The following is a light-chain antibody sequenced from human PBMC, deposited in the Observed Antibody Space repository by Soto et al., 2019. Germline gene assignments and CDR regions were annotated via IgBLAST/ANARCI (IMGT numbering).Light chain of an antibody. V-gene: IGLV1-40*01. CDR3: QSYDSCLSAL. J-gene: IGLJ1*01. CDR2: ANI. CDR1: SSNIGAGYD. Sequence: QSVLTQPPSVSGAPGQRVTISCTGSSSNIGAGYDVHWYQQLPGTAPKLLIYANINRPSGVPDRFSGSKSGTSASLAITGLQAEDEADYYCQSYDSCLSALFGTGTKVTVL.